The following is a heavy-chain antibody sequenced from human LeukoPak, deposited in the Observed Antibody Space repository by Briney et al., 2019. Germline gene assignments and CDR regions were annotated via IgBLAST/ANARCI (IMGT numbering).Heavy chain of an antibody. CDR3: ARLYSSSGNVDY. J-gene: IGHJ4*02. D-gene: IGHD6-6*01. Sequence: ASVKVSCKASGYTFSNYYIHWVRQAPGQGLEWMGIINPSGGSTSYAQKFQGRVTMTRDMSTSTVYMELSSLRSEDTAVYYCARLYSSSGNVDYWGQGTLVTVSS. CDR1: GYTFSNYY. V-gene: IGHV1-46*01. CDR2: INPSGGST.